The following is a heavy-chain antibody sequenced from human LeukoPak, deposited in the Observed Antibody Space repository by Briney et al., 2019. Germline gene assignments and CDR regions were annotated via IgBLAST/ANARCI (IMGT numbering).Heavy chain of an antibody. V-gene: IGHV3-21*01. Sequence: GGSLRLSCAASGFTFSNAWMSWVRQTPGKGLEWVSSISSSSSYIYYADSVKGRFTISRDNAKNSLYLQMNSLRAEDTAVYYCARDSGSWYRYGMDVWGQGTTVTVSS. CDR1: GFTFSNAW. J-gene: IGHJ6*02. CDR3: ARDSGSWYRYGMDV. D-gene: IGHD6-13*01. CDR2: ISSSSSYI.